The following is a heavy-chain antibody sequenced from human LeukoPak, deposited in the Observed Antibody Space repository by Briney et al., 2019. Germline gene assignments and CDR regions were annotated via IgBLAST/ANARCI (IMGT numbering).Heavy chain of an antibody. CDR2: INPSGGST. J-gene: IGHJ4*02. V-gene: IGHV1-46*01. CDR3: ARDVIGYDNHQTPFDY. D-gene: IGHD5-12*01. CDR1: VYTVTSYD. Sequence: ASVKVSCKASVYTVTSYDMHWVGQAPGQGLGWMGIINPSGGSTSYAQTFQGRVTMTRDTSTSTVYMELSSLRSEDTAVYYCARDVIGYDNHQTPFDYWGQGTLVTVSS.